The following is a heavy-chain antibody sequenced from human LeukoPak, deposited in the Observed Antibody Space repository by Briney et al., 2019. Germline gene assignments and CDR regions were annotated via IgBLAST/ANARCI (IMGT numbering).Heavy chain of an antibody. J-gene: IGHJ6*02. V-gene: IGHV1-8*01. CDR2: MNPNSGNT. Sequence: EASVKVSCKASGYTFTSYDINWVRQATGQGLEWMGWMNPNSGNTGYAQKFQGRVTMTRNTSISTAYMELSSLRSEDTAVYYCARGFTGYYYYGMDVWGQGTTVTVSS. CDR1: GYTFTSYD. CDR3: ARGFTGYYYYGMDV.